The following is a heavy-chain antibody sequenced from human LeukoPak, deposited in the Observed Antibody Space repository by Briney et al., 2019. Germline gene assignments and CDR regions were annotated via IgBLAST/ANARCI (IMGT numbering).Heavy chain of an antibody. CDR1: GFTFSSYA. CDR3: AKFLPTHIVVANYYFDY. Sequence: GGSLRLSCAASGFTFSSYAMSWVRQAPGKGLEWVSAISGSGGSTYYADSVKGRFTISRDNSKNTLYLQLNSLRAEDTAVYYCAKFLPTHIVVANYYFDYWGQGTLVTVSS. D-gene: IGHD2-21*01. V-gene: IGHV3-23*01. J-gene: IGHJ4*02. CDR2: ISGSGGST.